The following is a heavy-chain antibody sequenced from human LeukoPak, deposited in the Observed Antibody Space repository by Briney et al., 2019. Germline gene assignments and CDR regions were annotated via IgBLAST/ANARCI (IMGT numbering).Heavy chain of an antibody. V-gene: IGHV4-59*01. CDR2: IYYSGST. D-gene: IGHD2-15*01. CDR1: GGSTNTYF. J-gene: IGHJ6*02. CDR3: ARFIDGYGMDV. Sequence: PSETLSLTCTVSGGSTNTYFWSWIRQPPGKGLEWIGYIYYSGSTNYNPSLKRRVTISIDTSKNQFSLRLSSVTAADTAMYYCARFIDGYGMDVWGQGTTVTVSS.